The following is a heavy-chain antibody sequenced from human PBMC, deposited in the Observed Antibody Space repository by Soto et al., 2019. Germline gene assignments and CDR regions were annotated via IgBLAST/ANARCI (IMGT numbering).Heavy chain of an antibody. CDR2: IYYSGST. J-gene: IGHJ4*02. CDR1: GGSISSYY. D-gene: IGHD6-19*01. Sequence: QVQLQESGPGLVKPSETLSLTCTVSGGSISSYYWSWIRQPPGKGLEWIGYIYYSGSTNYNPSLKSRVTISVDTSKSRFSLKLSSVTAADTAVYYCAGQLSGQWLERSFDYWGQGTLVTVSS. V-gene: IGHV4-59*01. CDR3: AGQLSGQWLERSFDY.